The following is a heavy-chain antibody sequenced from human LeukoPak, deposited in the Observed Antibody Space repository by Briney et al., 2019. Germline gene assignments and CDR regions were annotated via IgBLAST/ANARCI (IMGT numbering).Heavy chain of an antibody. CDR2: IYYTGPT. D-gene: IGHD2-21*02. V-gene: IGHV4-39*01. J-gene: IGHJ4*02. CDR1: GVSISTSRYD. CDR3: AKSDGYGLIDS. Sequence: KTSETLSLTCTVSGVSISTSRYDWGWIRQPPGKGLEWIGNIYYTGPTYYNASLENRFTISLDTSKNQFFLKLTSVTAADTAMYYCAKSDGYGLIDSLGQGTLVTVSS.